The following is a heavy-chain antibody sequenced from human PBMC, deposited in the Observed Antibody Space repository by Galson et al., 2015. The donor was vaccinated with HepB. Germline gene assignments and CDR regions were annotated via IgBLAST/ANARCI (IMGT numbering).Heavy chain of an antibody. J-gene: IGHJ4*02. Sequence: SVKVSCKASGYTFTSYGISWVRQAPGQGLEWMGWISAYNGNTNYAQKLQGRVTMTTDTSTSTAYMELRSLRSDDTAVYYCARDTRSGDYVPNFDYWGQGTLITVSS. CDR2: ISAYNGNT. D-gene: IGHD4-17*01. CDR1: GYTFTSYG. V-gene: IGHV1-18*01. CDR3: ARDTRSGDYVPNFDY.